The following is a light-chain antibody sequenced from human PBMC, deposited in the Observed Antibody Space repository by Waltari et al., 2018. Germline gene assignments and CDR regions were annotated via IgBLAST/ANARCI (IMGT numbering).Light chain of an antibody. V-gene: IGLV2-8*01. Sequence: QSALTQPPSASGSPGQSVTISCTGTASAVGGYRYVSWCQQHPGKAPKLIIFDVSKRPSGVPDRFSGSKSGNTASLTVSGLQAEDEADYYCSSYAGSNNYVFGTGTKVTVL. J-gene: IGLJ1*01. CDR2: DVS. CDR3: SSYAGSNNYV. CDR1: ASAVGGYRY.